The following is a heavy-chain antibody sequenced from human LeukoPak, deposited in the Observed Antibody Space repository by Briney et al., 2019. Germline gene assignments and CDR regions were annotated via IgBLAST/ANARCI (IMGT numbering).Heavy chain of an antibody. V-gene: IGHV3-23*01. CDR2: ISGTGGST. CDR1: GFTFSSYA. J-gene: IGHJ4*02. D-gene: IGHD2-15*01. Sequence: GGSLRLSCAASGFTFSSYAMPGARQAPRKGLEWVSSISGTGGSTFYADSVKGRFTISRDNSKNTLHLQMNSLTAQDTAIHYCAKEREAYCSGCCSYGADNLFPAEYWGQGTLVTVSS. CDR3: AKEREAYCSGCCSYGADNLFPAEY.